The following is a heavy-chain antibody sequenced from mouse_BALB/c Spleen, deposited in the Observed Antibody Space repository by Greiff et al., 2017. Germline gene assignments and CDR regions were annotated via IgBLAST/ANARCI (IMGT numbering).Heavy chain of an antibody. D-gene: IGHD2-2*01. CDR1: GFNIKDTY. V-gene: IGHV14-3*02. CDR2: IDPANGNT. CDR3: ARLGYGYDGFDY. Sequence: VQLQQSGAELVKPGASVKLSCTASGFNIKDTYMHWVKQRPEQGLEWIGRIDPANGNTKYDPKFQGKATITADTSSNTAYLQLSSLTSEDTAVYYCARLGYGYDGFDYWGQGTTLAVSS. J-gene: IGHJ2*01.